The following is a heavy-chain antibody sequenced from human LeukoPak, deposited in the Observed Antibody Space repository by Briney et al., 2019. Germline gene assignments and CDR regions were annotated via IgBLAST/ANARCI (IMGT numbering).Heavy chain of an antibody. D-gene: IGHD5-18*01. J-gene: IGHJ6*02. V-gene: IGHV3-23*01. Sequence: GGSLRLSCAASGFTFSSYAMSWDRQAPGKGLEWVSAISGSGGSTYYADSVKGRFTISRDNSKNTLYLQMNSLRAEDTAVYYCAKGYSYGKWDYYYGMDVWGQGTTVTVSS. CDR2: ISGSGGST. CDR3: AKGYSYGKWDYYYGMDV. CDR1: GFTFSSYA.